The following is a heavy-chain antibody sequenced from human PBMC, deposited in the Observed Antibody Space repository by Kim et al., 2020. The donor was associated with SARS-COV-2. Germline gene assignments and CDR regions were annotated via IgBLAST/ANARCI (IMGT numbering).Heavy chain of an antibody. D-gene: IGHD1-26*01. J-gene: IGHJ4*01. CDR2: ITGGGGSS. CDR3: ARGSGSCGAGSDNHFD. CDR1: GFTFSMNA. Sequence: GGSLRLSCAASGFTFSMNALTWVRQAPGKGLEWISGITGGGGSSYYADSVRGRFTISRDNSKNTLYLQMNSLSAEDTAVYYCARGSGSCGAGSDNHFD. V-gene: IGHV3-23*01.